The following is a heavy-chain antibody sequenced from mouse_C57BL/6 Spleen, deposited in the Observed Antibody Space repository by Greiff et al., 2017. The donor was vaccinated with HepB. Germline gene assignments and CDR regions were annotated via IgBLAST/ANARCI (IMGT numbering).Heavy chain of an antibody. D-gene: IGHD1-1*02. CDR1: GYSITSGYY. CDR2: ISYDGSN. V-gene: IGHV3-6*01. J-gene: IGHJ2*01. CDR3: ARVVGDFDY. Sequence: VQLKESGPGLVKPSQSLSLTCSVTGYSITSGYYWNWIRQFPGNKLEWMGYISYDGSNNYNPSLKNRISITRDTSKNQFFLKLNSVTTEDTATYYCARVVGDFDYWGQGTTLTVSS.